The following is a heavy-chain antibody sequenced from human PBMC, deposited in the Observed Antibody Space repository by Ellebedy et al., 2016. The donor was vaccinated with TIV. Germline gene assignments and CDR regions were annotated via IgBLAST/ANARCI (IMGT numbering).Heavy chain of an antibody. CDR3: ARSPKDHFYHGMDV. CDR2: IYSDGTSS. CDR1: GFTFSSYW. Sequence: GESLKISCAASGFTFSSYWMHWVRQAPGKGLVWVSRIYSDGTSSSHADSVKGRFSISRDNAKNTLFLQMNSLRGEDTAVYYCARSPKDHFYHGMDVWGQGTPVTVSS. V-gene: IGHV3-74*01. D-gene: IGHD2/OR15-2a*01. J-gene: IGHJ6*02.